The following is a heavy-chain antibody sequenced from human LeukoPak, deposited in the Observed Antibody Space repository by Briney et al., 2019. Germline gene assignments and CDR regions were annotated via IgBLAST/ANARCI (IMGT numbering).Heavy chain of an antibody. V-gene: IGHV3-7*01. CDR3: TRPSSGWYGGNY. CDR2: IKQDGSQK. CDR1: GFIFSSSW. D-gene: IGHD6-19*01. Sequence: GGSLRLSCAASGFIFSSSWMSWVRQAPGKGLEWVANIKQDGSQKNYVDSVQGRFTISRDNAKNSLYLQMNSLRVEDTAVYYCTRPSSGWYGGNYWGQGTLVTVSS. J-gene: IGHJ4*02.